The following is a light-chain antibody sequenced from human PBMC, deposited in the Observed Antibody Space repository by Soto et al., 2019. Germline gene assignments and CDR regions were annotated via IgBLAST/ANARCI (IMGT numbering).Light chain of an antibody. V-gene: IGLV1-44*01. CDR1: RSNIGSDT. Sequence: QPVLTQPPSASGTPGQRVTISCSGSRSNIGSDTVNWYQHLPGTAPKLLIFAHNQRPSGVPDRFSGSKSGTSASLAISGLQSEDEADYYCATWDDSLNGYVFGTGTKLTVL. J-gene: IGLJ1*01. CDR2: AHN. CDR3: ATWDDSLNGYV.